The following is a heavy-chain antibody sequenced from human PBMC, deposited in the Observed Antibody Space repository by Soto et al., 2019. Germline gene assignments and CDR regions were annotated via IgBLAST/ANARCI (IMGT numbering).Heavy chain of an antibody. V-gene: IGHV5-51*01. J-gene: IGHJ4*02. CDR1: GYSFTNYW. Sequence: GESLKISCEGSGYSFTNYWIAWVRQMPGKGLEWMGIIYPDDSDIRYSPSFQGQVTISADKSIRAAYLQWSSLKASDTAMYYCARRKEYRDRSPGYFDYRGQGTLVTGSS. CDR3: ARRKEYRDRSPGYFDY. D-gene: IGHD3-22*01. CDR2: IYPDDSDI.